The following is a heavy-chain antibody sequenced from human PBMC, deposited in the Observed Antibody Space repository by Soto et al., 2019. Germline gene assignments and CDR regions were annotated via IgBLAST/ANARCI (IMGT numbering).Heavy chain of an antibody. J-gene: IGHJ1*01. D-gene: IGHD1-26*01. Sequence: QVQLVQSGTDVKKPGSSVTVSCKASGGTFNTYTFSWVRQAPGQGPEWMGSIIPIFGTTHYAQSFQGRLSITADQSSTTTYMELRSLTSHDTALYYCARIPRYSFPTSDPLDNWGQGTLVTVSS. CDR3: ARIPRYSFPTSDPLDN. V-gene: IGHV1-69*01. CDR1: GGTFNTYT. CDR2: IIPIFGTT.